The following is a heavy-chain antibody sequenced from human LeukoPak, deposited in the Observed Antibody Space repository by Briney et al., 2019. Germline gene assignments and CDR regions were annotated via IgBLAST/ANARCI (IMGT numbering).Heavy chain of an antibody. CDR3: ARGMRGSSWYNVFLEAFDY. CDR1: GFTFSSYE. Sequence: GGSLRLSCAASGFTFSSYEMNWVRQAPGKGLEWVSYISSSGSTIYYADSVKGRFTISRDNAKNSLYLQMNSLRAEDTAVYYCARGMRGSSWYNVFLEAFDYWGQGTLVTVSS. CDR2: ISSSGSTI. D-gene: IGHD6-13*01. V-gene: IGHV3-48*03. J-gene: IGHJ4*02.